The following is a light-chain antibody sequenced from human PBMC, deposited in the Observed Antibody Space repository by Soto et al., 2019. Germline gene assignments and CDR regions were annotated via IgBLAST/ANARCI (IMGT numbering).Light chain of an antibody. Sequence: DIQMTQSPSTLSASVGDRVTITLRASQSISSWLAWSHQKPGKAPKLLIYKASSFDSGVPSRFSGSGSGTEFTLTISTLQPDDFATYYCQQYNSYSRTFGQGTKVEIK. CDR1: QSISSW. CDR3: QQYNSYSRT. J-gene: IGKJ1*01. CDR2: KAS. V-gene: IGKV1-5*03.